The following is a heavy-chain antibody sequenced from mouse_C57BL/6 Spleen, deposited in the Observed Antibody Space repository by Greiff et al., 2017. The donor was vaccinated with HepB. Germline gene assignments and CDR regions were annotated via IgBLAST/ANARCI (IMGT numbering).Heavy chain of an antibody. CDR1: GFTFSDYY. J-gene: IGHJ3*01. CDR2: INYDGSST. CDR3: ARGSYEGFAY. V-gene: IGHV5-16*01. D-gene: IGHD1-1*01. Sequence: VMLVESAGGLVQPGSSMKLSCTASGFTFSDYYMAWVRQVPEKGLEWVANINYDGSSTYYLDSLKSRFIISRDNAKNILYLQMSSLKSEDTATYYCARGSYEGFAYWGQGTLVTVSA.